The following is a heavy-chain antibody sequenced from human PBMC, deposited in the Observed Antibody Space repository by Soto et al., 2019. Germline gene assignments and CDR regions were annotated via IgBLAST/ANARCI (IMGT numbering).Heavy chain of an antibody. CDR3: ARRYGDCFDY. CDR2: IYYSGST. CDR1: GGYINSYY. V-gene: IGHV4-59*08. J-gene: IGHJ4*02. Sequence: SATLSVTCTVSGGYINSYYWSWSRRPPGKGLEWIGYIYYSGSTNYNPSLKSRVTISVDTSKNQFSLKLSSVTAADTAVYYCARRYGDCFDYWGQGTLVTIS. D-gene: IGHD4-17*01.